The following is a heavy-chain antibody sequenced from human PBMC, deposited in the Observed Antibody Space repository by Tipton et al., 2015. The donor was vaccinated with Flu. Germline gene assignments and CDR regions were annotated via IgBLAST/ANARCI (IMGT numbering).Heavy chain of an antibody. CDR1: GGSISSSSYY. CDR2: IYTSGST. Sequence: LRLSCTVSGGSISSSSYYWTWIRQPAGKGLEWIGQIYTSGSTKYNPSLKSRVTMSLDTSKNQFSLKMSSVTAAGTAVYYCARRDYSNYVSDPKNWFDPWGQGTLVTVSS. CDR3: ARRDYSNYVSDPKNWFDP. D-gene: IGHD4-11*01. J-gene: IGHJ5*02. V-gene: IGHV4-61*09.